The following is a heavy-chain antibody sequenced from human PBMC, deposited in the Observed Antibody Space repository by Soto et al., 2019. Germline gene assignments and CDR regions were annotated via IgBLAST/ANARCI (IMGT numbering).Heavy chain of an antibody. CDR2: IHHSGST. J-gene: IGHJ4*02. V-gene: IGHV4-38-2*02. Sequence: SETLSLTCAVSAYSISSGYYWGWIRQPPGKGLEWIGSIHHSGSTSYNPSLKSRVTMSVDTSKNQFSLKLSSVTAADTAVYYCARDHYSSGYMVSPYWGQGALVTVS. D-gene: IGHD6-25*01. CDR3: ARDHYSSGYMVSPY. CDR1: AYSISSGYY.